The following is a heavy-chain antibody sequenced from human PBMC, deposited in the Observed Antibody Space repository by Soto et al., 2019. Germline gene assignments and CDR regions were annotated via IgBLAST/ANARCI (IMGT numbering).Heavy chain of an antibody. D-gene: IGHD3-10*01. CDR2: IYPGDSNA. CDR3: GTFDTMVRGVHF. J-gene: IGHJ4*02. Sequence: GESLKISCKGSGYNFANYWIAWVRQMHGKSLEWMGIIYPGDSNARYSPSFQGQITISADKSISTAYLQWSSLKASDTASYSWGTFDTMVRGVHFWGQGTRVTVSS. CDR1: GYNFANYW. V-gene: IGHV5-51*01.